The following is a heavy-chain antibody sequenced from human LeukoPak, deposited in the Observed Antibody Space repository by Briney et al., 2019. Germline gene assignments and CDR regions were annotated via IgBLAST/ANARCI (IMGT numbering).Heavy chain of an antibody. Sequence: PGRSLRLSCAASGFTFSSYAMHWVRKAPGKGLEWVAVISYDGSNKYYADSVKGRFTISRDNSKNTLYLQVNSLRAEDTAVYYCARYDSSGYYFPYYYYYGMDVWGQGTTVTVSS. CDR2: ISYDGSNK. V-gene: IGHV3-30-3*01. CDR1: GFTFSSYA. J-gene: IGHJ6*02. CDR3: ARYDSSGYYFPYYYYYGMDV. D-gene: IGHD3-22*01.